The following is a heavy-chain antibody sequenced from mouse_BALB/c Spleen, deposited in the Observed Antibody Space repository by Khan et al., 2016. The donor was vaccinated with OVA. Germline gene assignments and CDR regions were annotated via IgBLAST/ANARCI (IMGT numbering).Heavy chain of an antibody. J-gene: IGHJ3*01. CDR3: ARSNGNYLFAY. Sequence: QIQLVQSGPELKKPGETVKISCKASGYTFTNYGMNWVKQAPGKGLKWMGWINTYTGEPTYADDFKGRFAFSLETSASTAYLPINHLKNEDPAKYFCARSNGNYLFAYWGQGTLVTVSA. V-gene: IGHV9-3-1*01. D-gene: IGHD2-1*01. CDR2: INTYTGEP. CDR1: GYTFTNYG.